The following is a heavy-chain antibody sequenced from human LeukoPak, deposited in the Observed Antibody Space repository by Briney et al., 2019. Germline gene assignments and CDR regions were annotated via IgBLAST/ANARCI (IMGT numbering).Heavy chain of an antibody. Sequence: PGGSLGLSCAASGFTFSSYGMHWVRQAPGKGLEWVSVTYTGGNSYYADSVKGRFIISRDISKNTLYLQMNSLRAEDSALYYCARGGRGSAAVVAPRSFDIWGQGTMVTVSS. CDR2: TYTGGNS. CDR3: ARGGRGSAAVVAPRSFDI. V-gene: IGHV3-53*01. D-gene: IGHD3-22*01. J-gene: IGHJ3*02. CDR1: GFTFSSYG.